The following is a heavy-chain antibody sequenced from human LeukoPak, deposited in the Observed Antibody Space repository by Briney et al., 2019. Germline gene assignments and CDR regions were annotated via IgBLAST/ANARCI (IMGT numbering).Heavy chain of an antibody. J-gene: IGHJ4*02. Sequence: GGSLRLSCAASGFTFSSYAMSWVRQAPGKGLEWLSYVSQSGDIIYYADSVKGRFTVSRDNGKNSLYLQMNSLRVEDTAIYYCAREGHTYGSDYWGQGTLVSVSS. CDR1: GFTFSSYA. CDR2: VSQSGDII. D-gene: IGHD5-18*01. V-gene: IGHV3-48*03. CDR3: AREGHTYGSDY.